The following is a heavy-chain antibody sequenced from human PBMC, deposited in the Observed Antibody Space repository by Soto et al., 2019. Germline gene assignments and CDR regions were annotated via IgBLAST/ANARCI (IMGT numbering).Heavy chain of an antibody. CDR3: TTAPTLVVPRGAF. CDR1: GLSVSDAW. J-gene: IGHJ4*02. Sequence: GESLRLSCAASGLSVSDAWMTWVRQAPGKGLEWVGHIKRRSEGGTTEYAAPVKGRFIISLEDSRNTLYLQMDSLKSDDSGVYYCTTAPTLVVPRGAFWGQGTLVTVSS. CDR2: IKRRSEGGTT. V-gene: IGHV3-15*01. D-gene: IGHD2-2*01.